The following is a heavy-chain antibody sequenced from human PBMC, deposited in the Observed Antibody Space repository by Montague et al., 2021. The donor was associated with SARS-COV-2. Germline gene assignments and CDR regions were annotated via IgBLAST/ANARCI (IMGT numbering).Heavy chain of an antibody. J-gene: IGHJ4*02. Sequence: SETLSLTCAVYGGSFSGYYWSWFRQPPGKGLEWIGEINHSGSTNYNPSLKSRVTISVDTSKNQFSLKLSSVTAADTAVYYCAREVRGCILVVNAIPYYYFDYWGQGTLVTVSS. CDR2: INHSGST. CDR3: AREVRGCILVVNAIPYYYFDY. D-gene: IGHD2-21*01. CDR1: GGSFSGYY. V-gene: IGHV4-34*01.